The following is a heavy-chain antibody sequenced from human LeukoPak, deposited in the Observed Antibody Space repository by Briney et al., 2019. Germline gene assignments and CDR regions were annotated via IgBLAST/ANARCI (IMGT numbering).Heavy chain of an antibody. CDR1: GFIFSSYG. J-gene: IGHJ4*02. Sequence: GGSLRLSCAASGFIFSSYGINWVRQAPGKGLEWVSGISGSGGSTYYADSVKGRFTISRDNSKNTLYLQMNSLRDEDTAVYYCAKDSHWILFDDWGQGTLVTVSS. V-gene: IGHV3-23*01. D-gene: IGHD2-2*03. CDR2: ISGSGGST. CDR3: AKDSHWILFDD.